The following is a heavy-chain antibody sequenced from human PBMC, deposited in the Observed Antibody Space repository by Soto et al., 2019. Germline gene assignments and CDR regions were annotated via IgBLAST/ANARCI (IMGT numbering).Heavy chain of an antibody. Sequence: PGESLKISCKGSGYSFTSYWIGWVRQMPGKGLEWMGIIYPGDSDTRYSPSFQGQVTISADKSISTAYLQWSSLKASDTAMYYCARSTFPAAPTYNWFDPWGQGTLVTVSS. CDR1: GYSFTSYW. J-gene: IGHJ5*02. D-gene: IGHD2-15*01. V-gene: IGHV5-51*01. CDR3: ARSTFPAAPTYNWFDP. CDR2: IYPGDSDT.